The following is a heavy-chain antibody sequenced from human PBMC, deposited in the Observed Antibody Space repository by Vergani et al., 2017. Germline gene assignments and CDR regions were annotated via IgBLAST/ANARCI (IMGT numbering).Heavy chain of an antibody. D-gene: IGHD3-3*01. CDR2: IYYSGST. V-gene: IGHV4-31*03. CDR1: GGSISSGGYY. J-gene: IGHJ3*02. Sequence: QVQLQESGPGLVKPSQTLSLTCTVSGGSISSGGYYWSWIRQHPGKGLEWIGYIYYSGSTYYNPSLKSRATISVDTSKNQFSLKLSSVTAADTAVYYCARESGNVLRFLEWSGAVDIWGQGTMVTVSS. CDR3: ARESGNVLRFLEWSGAVDI.